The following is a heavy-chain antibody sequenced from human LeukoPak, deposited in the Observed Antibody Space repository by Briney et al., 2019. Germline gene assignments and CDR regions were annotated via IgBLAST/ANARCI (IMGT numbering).Heavy chain of an antibody. CDR2: INHSGST. CDR1: GGSFSGYY. J-gene: IGHJ4*02. Sequence: SETLSLTCAVYGGSFSGYYWSWIPHPPGKGLEWGGEINHSGSTNYNPSLKSRVTISVDTSKNQFSLKLSSVTAADTAVYFCSRLLAAAQTDYFDYWGQGTKVTVSS. V-gene: IGHV4-34*01. CDR3: SRLLAAAQTDYFDY. D-gene: IGHD6-13*01.